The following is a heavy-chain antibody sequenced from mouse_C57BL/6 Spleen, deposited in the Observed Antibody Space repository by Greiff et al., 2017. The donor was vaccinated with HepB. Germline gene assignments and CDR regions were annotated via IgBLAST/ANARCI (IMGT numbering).Heavy chain of an antibody. V-gene: IGHV1-15*01. J-gene: IGHJ4*01. Sequence: VQLQQSGAELVRPGASVTLSCKASGYKFTDYEMHWVKQTPVHGLEWIGAIDPETGGTAYNQKFKGKAILTADKSSSTAYMELRSLTSEDSAVYYCTRRGVYYGNSGAMDYWGQGTSVTVSS. D-gene: IGHD2-1*01. CDR3: TRRGVYYGNSGAMDY. CDR1: GYKFTDYE. CDR2: IDPETGGT.